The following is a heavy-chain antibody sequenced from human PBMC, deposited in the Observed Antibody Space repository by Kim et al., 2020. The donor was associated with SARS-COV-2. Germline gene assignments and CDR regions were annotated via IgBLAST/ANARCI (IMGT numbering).Heavy chain of an antibody. CDR2: ISSSGSTI. Sequence: GGSLRLSCAASGFTFSDYYMSWIRQAPGKGLEWVSYISSSGSTIYYADSVKGRFTISRDNAKNSLYLQMNSLRAEDTAVYYCARDVRGGYYYDSSGYPDYWGQGTLVTVSS. J-gene: IGHJ4*02. D-gene: IGHD3-22*01. V-gene: IGHV3-11*01. CDR1: GFTFSDYY. CDR3: ARDVRGGYYYDSSGYPDY.